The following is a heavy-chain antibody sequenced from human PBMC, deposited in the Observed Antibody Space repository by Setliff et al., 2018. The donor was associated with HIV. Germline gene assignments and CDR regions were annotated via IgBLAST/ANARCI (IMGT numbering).Heavy chain of an antibody. V-gene: IGHV1-8*02. J-gene: IGHJ6*03. CDR1: GYTFSSYD. CDR2: MNPNSGNT. D-gene: IGHD3-22*01. Sequence: RASVKVSCKASGYTFSSYDINWVRQATGQGLEWMGWMNPNSGNTGYAQKFQGRATMTRDTSISTAYMELNNLKFEDTAVYYCARARRDSYDRGRRNHYYIDVWGKGTTVTVSS. CDR3: ARARRDSYDRGRRNHYYIDV.